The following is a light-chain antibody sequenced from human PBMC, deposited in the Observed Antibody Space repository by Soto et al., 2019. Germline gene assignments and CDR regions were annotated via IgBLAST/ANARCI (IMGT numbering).Light chain of an antibody. CDR1: SSDIGSYNR. CDR3: SSYTRSSTYV. Sequence: QSALTQPPSVSGSPGQSVTISCTGTSSDIGSYNRVSWYQQPPGTAPKLMVYEVSNQPSGVPDRFSGSKSGNTASLTISGLQAEDEADYYCSSYTRSSTYVFGTGTKLTVL. CDR2: EVS. V-gene: IGLV2-18*02. J-gene: IGLJ1*01.